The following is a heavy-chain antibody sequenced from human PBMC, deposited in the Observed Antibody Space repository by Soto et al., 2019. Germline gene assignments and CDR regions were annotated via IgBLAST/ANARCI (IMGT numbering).Heavy chain of an antibody. CDR1: GFTFSDYS. CDR2: ISSSSSTI. Sequence: EAQLVESGGGLVQPGGSLRLSCAASGFTFSDYSMNWVRQAPGKGLEWVSYISSSSSTIYYADSVKGRFTISRDNAKKYRYLQMNSRRAEDAAVYYCAEQGYDFDYWGQGTVCTVA. V-gene: IGHV3-48*01. J-gene: IGHJ4*02. D-gene: IGHD5-18*01. CDR3: AEQGYDFDY.